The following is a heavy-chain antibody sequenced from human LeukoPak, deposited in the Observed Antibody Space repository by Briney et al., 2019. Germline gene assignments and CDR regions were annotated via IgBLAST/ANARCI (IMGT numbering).Heavy chain of an antibody. D-gene: IGHD3-3*01. CDR2: IKQDGSEE. V-gene: IGHV3-7*01. CDR1: GFSFSTYW. Sequence: PGGSLRLSCAASGFSFSTYWMSWVRQAPGPGKGLEWVANIKQDGSEEHYVDSVKGRFTIARDNAKNSLYLQMNSLRAEDTAVYYCANLKLRFLEWLLLDPFDYWGQGTLVTVSS. J-gene: IGHJ4*02. CDR3: ANLKLRFLEWLLLDPFDY.